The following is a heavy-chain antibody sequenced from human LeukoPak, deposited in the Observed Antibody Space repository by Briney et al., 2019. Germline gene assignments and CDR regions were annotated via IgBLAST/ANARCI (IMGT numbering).Heavy chain of an antibody. V-gene: IGHV1-8*01. Sequence: ASVKVSCKASGYTSTSYDINWVRQATGQGLEWMGWMNPNSGNTGYAQKFQGRVTMTRNTSISTAYMELSSLRSEDTAVYYCARAPSVRGAPAPSGGVYYFDYWGQGTLVTVSS. CDR3: ARAPSVRGAPAPSGGVYYFDY. J-gene: IGHJ4*02. D-gene: IGHD3-10*01. CDR2: MNPNSGNT. CDR1: GYTSTSYD.